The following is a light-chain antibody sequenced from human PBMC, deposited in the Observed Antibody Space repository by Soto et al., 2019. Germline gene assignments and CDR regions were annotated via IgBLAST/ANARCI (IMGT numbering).Light chain of an antibody. CDR3: SSYTSSSTLYV. CDR2: EVS. CDR1: SSDVGRYNY. J-gene: IGLJ1*01. Sequence: QSALTQPASVSGSPGQSITISCTGSSSDVGRYNYVSWYQHHPGKAPELMIYEVSNRPSGVSNRFSGSKSGNTASLTISGLQAEDEADYHCSSYTSSSTLYVFGTGTKLTVL. V-gene: IGLV2-14*01.